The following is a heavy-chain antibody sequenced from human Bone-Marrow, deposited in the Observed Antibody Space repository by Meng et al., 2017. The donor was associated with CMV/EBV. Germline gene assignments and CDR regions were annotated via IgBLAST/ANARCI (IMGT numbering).Heavy chain of an antibody. V-gene: IGHV1-69*02. CDR2: IIPILGIA. CDR1: GGTFSSYT. D-gene: IGHD2-2*01. Sequence: SVKVSCKASGGTFSSYTISWVRQAPGQGLEWMGRIIPILGIANYAQKFQGRVTITADKSTSTAYVELSSLRSEDTAVYYCASGVIVVVPGRTQVYYYGMDVWGQGTTVTGSS. CDR3: ASGVIVVVPGRTQVYYYGMDV. J-gene: IGHJ6*01.